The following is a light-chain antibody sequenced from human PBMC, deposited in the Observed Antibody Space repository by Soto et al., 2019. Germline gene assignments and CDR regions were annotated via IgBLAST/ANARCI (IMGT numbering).Light chain of an antibody. Sequence: DIVLTQSPDTLSLSPGERATLSCRASQSVSSNYLAWYQQKPGQAPRLLIYGASTRATGIPDRFSGSGSGTDFTLTISRLEPEDFATYYCQNFDSAPQTFGQGTKVEIK. V-gene: IGKV3-20*01. CDR3: QNFDSAPQT. CDR2: GAS. CDR1: QSVSSNY. J-gene: IGKJ1*01.